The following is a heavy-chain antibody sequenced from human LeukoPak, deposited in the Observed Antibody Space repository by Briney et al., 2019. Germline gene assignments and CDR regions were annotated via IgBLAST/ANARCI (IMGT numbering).Heavy chain of an antibody. CDR1: GFTFRNFW. CDR3: ARDKYYNSPDDAFDI. CDR2: IKDDGSDK. J-gene: IGHJ3*02. V-gene: IGHV3-7*01. D-gene: IGHD3-22*01. Sequence: GGSLRLSCGASGFTFRNFWMNWVRQAPGKGLEWVANIKDDGSDKYYVDSVKGRFSISKDNAKNSLYLQMNSLRVEDTAVYYCARDKYYNSPDDAFDIWGQGTMVTVSS.